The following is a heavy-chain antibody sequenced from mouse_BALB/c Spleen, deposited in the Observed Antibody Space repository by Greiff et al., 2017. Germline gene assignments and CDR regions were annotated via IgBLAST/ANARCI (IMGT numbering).Heavy chain of an antibody. CDR1: GDSITSGY. D-gene: IGHD2-4*01. CDR3: AEGGLRRGGYYAMDY. V-gene: IGHV3-8*02. CDR2: ISYSGST. Sequence: EVQLQESGPSLVKPSQTLSLTCSVTGDSITSGYWNWIRKFPGNKLEYMGYISYSGSTYYNPSLKSRISITRDTSKNQYYLQLNSVTTEDTATYYCAEGGLRRGGYYAMDYWGQGTSVTVSS. J-gene: IGHJ4*01.